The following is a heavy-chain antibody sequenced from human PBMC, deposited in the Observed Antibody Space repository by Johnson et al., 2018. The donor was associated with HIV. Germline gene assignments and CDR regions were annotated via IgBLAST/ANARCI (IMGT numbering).Heavy chain of an antibody. D-gene: IGHD2-15*01. J-gene: IGHJ3*02. CDR2: ISSSDSTI. CDR3: AREAYCSCGSCYDAFDI. CDR1: GFTFSDYY. Sequence: QVQLVESGGGLVKPGGSLRLSCVASGFTFSDYYMSWIRQAPGKGLEWISYISSSDSTIYSADSVKGRFIISRDNSKNTLYLQMNSLRAEDTAVYYCAREAYCSCGSCYDAFDIWGQGTMVTVSS. V-gene: IGHV3-11*04.